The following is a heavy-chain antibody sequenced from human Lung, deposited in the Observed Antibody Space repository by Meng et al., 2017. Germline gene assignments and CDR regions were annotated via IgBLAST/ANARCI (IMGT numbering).Heavy chain of an antibody. V-gene: IGHV4-34*01. J-gene: IGHJ4*02. CDR1: GGSFSDYY. CDR2: INHSGST. CDR3: ARGPTTMAHDFDY. Sequence: VPLKQWGVGRLQPSETLSLTCVVPGGSFSDYYWSWIRQPPGKGLEWIGEINHSGSTNYNPSLESRATISVDTSQNNLSLKLSSVTAADSAVYYCARGPTTMAHDFDYWGQGTLVTVFS. D-gene: IGHD4-11*01.